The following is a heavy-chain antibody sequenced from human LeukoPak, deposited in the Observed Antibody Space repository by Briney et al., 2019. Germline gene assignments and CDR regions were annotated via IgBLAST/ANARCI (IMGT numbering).Heavy chain of an antibody. D-gene: IGHD3-10*01. Sequence: GGSLRLSCAASGFTFSSYAMSWVRQAPGKGLEWVSAISGSGGSTYYADSVKGRFTISRDNSKNTLYLQMNSLRAEDTAVYCCAKDLWFGELRPPDAFDIWGQGTMVTVSS. CDR1: GFTFSSYA. J-gene: IGHJ3*02. CDR2: ISGSGGST. V-gene: IGHV3-23*01. CDR3: AKDLWFGELRPPDAFDI.